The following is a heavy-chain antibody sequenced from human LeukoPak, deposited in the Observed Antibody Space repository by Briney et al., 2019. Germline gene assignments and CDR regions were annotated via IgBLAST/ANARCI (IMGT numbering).Heavy chain of an antibody. V-gene: IGHV3-33*05. Sequence: QSGGSLRPSCVASGFTLSTYGMHWLRQAPGKGLEWVAVMTYDGNNQYYADSVKGRFSVSRDNSRNTLYLQMNSLRAEDTAVYYCARIRMPTSTGDAFDVWGQGTMVPVSS. CDR2: MTYDGNNQ. CDR1: GFTLSTYG. D-gene: IGHD2-15*01. J-gene: IGHJ3*01. CDR3: ARIRMPTSTGDAFDV.